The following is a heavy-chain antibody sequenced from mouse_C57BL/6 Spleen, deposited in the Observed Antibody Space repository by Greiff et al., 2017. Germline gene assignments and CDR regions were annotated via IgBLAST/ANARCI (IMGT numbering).Heavy chain of an antibody. CDR2: IHPSDSDT. J-gene: IGHJ2*01. CDR3: AINGFWDDYDGVYFDY. Sequence: QVQLQQPGAELVKPGASVKVSCKASGYTFTSYWMHWVKQRPGQGLEWIGRIHPSDSDTNYNQKFKGKATLTVDKSSSTAYMQLSSLTSEDSAVYYCAINGFWDDYDGVYFDYWGQGTTLTVSS. V-gene: IGHV1-74*01. CDR1: GYTFTSYW. D-gene: IGHD2-4*01.